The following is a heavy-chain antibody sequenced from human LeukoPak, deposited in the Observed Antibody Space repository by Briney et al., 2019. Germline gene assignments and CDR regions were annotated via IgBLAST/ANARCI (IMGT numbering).Heavy chain of an antibody. CDR1: GGIFSNYA. CDR3: ARFRYCSSSSCPRRFDD. Sequence: SVKVSCKASGGIFSNYAISWVRQAPGQGLEWMGGIIPIFGVAKYAQKFQGRVTIIADESASTAYMELSSLRPEDTAVYYCARFRYCSSSSCPRRFDDWGQGTLVTVSS. V-gene: IGHV1-69*13. J-gene: IGHJ4*02. CDR2: IIPIFGVA. D-gene: IGHD2-2*01.